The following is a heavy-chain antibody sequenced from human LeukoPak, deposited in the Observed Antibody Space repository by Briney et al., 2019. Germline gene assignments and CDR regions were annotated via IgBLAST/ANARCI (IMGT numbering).Heavy chain of an antibody. J-gene: IGHJ6*02. CDR1: GFTFSNYA. Sequence: GGSLRLSCVGSGFTFSNYAMSWVRQAPGKGLEWVSAISHSSSGTNYPDSVKGRFTISRENAKNSLYLQMNSLRAGDTAVYYCARSYDYGDLMDVWGQGTTVTVSS. CDR2: ISHSSSGT. CDR3: ARSYDYGDLMDV. D-gene: IGHD4-17*01. V-gene: IGHV3-13*01.